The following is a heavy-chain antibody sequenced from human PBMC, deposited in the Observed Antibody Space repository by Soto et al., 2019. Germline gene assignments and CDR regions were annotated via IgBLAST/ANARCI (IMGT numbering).Heavy chain of an antibody. CDR2: ISRNGGNT. V-gene: IGHV3-64D*06. CDR3: VKEGYMRSDWYGQFDC. Sequence: AGSLRLSCSASGFSFNTYTMHWVRQAPGKGLEFVSAISRNGGNTYYADSVKGRFAISRDNSKNTLYLQMNSLRPEDTALYYCVKEGYMRSDWYGQFDCWGQGTLVTVSS. CDR1: GFSFNTYT. J-gene: IGHJ4*02. D-gene: IGHD6-19*01.